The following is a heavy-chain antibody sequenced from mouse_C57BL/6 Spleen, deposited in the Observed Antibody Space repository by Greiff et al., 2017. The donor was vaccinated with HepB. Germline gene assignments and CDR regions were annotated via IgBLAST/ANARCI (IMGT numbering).Heavy chain of an antibody. CDR1: GYTFTDYY. CDR2: INPYNGGT. CDR3: ASGEGFDY. Sequence: VQLQQSGPELVKPGASVKISCKASGYTFTDYYMNWVKQSHGKSLEWIGVINPYNGGTSYNQKFKGKATLTVDKSSSTAYMELNSLTSEDSAVYYCASGEGFDYWGQGTTLTVSS. J-gene: IGHJ2*01. V-gene: IGHV1-19*01.